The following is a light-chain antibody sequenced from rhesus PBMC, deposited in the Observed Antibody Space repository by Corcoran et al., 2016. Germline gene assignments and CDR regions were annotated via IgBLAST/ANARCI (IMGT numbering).Light chain of an antibody. CDR1: QSVSSR. CDR3: QQYGSWPQT. Sequence: EIVLTQSPATLSLSPGERATLSCRASQSVSSRLAWYQQKPDQAPRLLFNGGSSRATGIPDRFRGSGYGTYFILTSSSLEPEDFVGYYCQQYGSWPQTFGQGTKVEIK. V-gene: IGKV3-42*03. J-gene: IGKJ1*01. CDR2: GGS.